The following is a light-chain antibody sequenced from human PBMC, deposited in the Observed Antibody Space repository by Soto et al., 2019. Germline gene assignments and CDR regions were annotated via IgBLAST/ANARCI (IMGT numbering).Light chain of an antibody. Sequence: EVALTQSPVTLSLSPGARATLSCRASQSFRGLLAWYQQKPGQAPRLLIYDAYNRATGIPPRFSGSGSGTDFTLTISSLEPEDSAVYYCRQRHMWPITFGQGTRLEIK. V-gene: IGKV3-11*01. CDR1: QSFRGL. CDR3: RQRHMWPIT. CDR2: DAY. J-gene: IGKJ5*01.